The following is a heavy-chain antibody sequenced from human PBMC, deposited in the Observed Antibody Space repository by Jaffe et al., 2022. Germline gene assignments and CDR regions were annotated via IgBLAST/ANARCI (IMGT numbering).Heavy chain of an antibody. J-gene: IGHJ4*02. CDR1: GYSISSGYY. CDR3: ASDRHYYGSCKDY. D-gene: IGHD3-10*01. CDR2: IYHSGST. V-gene: IGHV4-38-2*01. Sequence: QVQLQESGPGLVKPSETLSLTCAVSGYSISSGYYWGWIRQPPGKGLEWIGSIYHSGSTYYNPSLKSRVTISVDTSKNQFSLKLSSVTAADTAVYYCASDRHYYGSCKDYWGQGTLVTVSS.